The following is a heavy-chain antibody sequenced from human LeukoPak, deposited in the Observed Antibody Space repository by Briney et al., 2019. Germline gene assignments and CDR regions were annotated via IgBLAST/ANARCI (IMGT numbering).Heavy chain of an antibody. D-gene: IGHD3-22*01. CDR2: ISSSSSYI. CDR3: ARVDYYDSSGLDY. V-gene: IGHV3-21*01. Sequence: GGSLRLSCAASGFTLSSYSMNWVRQAPGKGLEWVSSISSSSSYIYYADSVKGRFTISRDNAKNSLYLQMNSLRAEDTAVYYCARVDYYDSSGLDYWGQGTLVTVSS. CDR1: GFTLSSYS. J-gene: IGHJ4*02.